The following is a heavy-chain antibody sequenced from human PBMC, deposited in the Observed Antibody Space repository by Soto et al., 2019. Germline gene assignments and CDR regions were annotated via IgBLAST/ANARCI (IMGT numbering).Heavy chain of an antibody. Sequence: PGGSLRLSCAGSGFTFDDHTMHWVRQAPGKGLEWVSLITWDAGSAFYADSVRGRFTISSDNSKNSLYLQMNSLRTEDSALYYCAKEKDRIFDYWGRGTPVTVSS. J-gene: IGHJ4*02. CDR2: ITWDAGSA. CDR1: GFTFDDHT. V-gene: IGHV3-43*01. CDR3: AKEKDRIFDY.